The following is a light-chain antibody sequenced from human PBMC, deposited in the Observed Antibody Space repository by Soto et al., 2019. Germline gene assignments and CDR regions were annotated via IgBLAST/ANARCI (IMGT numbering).Light chain of an antibody. V-gene: IGLV2-14*01. J-gene: IGLJ1*01. CDR3: VSYSTVSSYV. Sequence: QSALTQPASVSGSPGQSITISCTGTSSDVGSYIYVSWYQHHPGKAPKLMIYDVSNRPSGVSNRFSGSKSGNTASLTISGLQAEDDAEYYCVSYSTVSSYVFGTGTKVTVL. CDR2: DVS. CDR1: SSDVGSYIY.